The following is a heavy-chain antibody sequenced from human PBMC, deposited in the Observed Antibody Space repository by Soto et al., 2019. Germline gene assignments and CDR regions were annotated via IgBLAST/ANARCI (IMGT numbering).Heavy chain of an antibody. J-gene: IGHJ4*02. D-gene: IGHD4-17*01. V-gene: IGHV4-59*08. CDR1: GGSISSYY. CDR3: ARHTVTNFDY. CDR2: IYYSGST. Sequence: PSETLSLTCTVSGGSISSYYWSWIRQPPGKGLEWIGYIYYSGSTNYNPSLKSRVTISVATSKNQFSLKLSSVTAADTAVYYCARHTVTNFDYWGQGTLVTVSS.